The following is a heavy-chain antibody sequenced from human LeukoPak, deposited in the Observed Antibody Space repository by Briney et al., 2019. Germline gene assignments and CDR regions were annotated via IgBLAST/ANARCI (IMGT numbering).Heavy chain of an antibody. J-gene: IGHJ5*02. CDR1: GYTLTELS. Sequence: GASVNVSCKVSGYTLTELSIHWVRQAPGKGLEWMGGFDPENGEKIYAQKFHGRVTMTEDTSTDTAYLELSSLTSGDTAVSYCAAGIAAAGTGSWGRGSLVTVSS. D-gene: IGHD1-7*01. CDR3: AAGIAAAGTGS. V-gene: IGHV1-24*01. CDR2: FDPENGEK.